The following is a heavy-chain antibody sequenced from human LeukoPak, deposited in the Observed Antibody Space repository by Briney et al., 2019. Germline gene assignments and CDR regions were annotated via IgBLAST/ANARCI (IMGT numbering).Heavy chain of an antibody. Sequence: SETLSLTCTVSGGSISSSDYYWSWIRQPPGKGLEWIGYIYYSGSTYYNPSLRSRLTISVDTSKNHFSLKLSSVTAADTAVYYCARISRTVTYYFDYWGQGTLVTVSS. CDR3: ARISRTVTYYFDY. D-gene: IGHD4-17*01. J-gene: IGHJ4*02. CDR1: GGSISSSDYY. V-gene: IGHV4-30-4*01. CDR2: IYYSGST.